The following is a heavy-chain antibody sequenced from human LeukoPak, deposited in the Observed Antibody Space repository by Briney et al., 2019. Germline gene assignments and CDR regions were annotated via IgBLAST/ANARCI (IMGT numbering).Heavy chain of an antibody. V-gene: IGHV3-33*01. CDR3: ARDAFTPVSGSYCMDV. J-gene: IGHJ6*01. CDR2: IWYIGSNK. CDR1: GFTFSSYG. D-gene: IGHD3-10*01. Sequence: PGGSLRLSCAASGFTFSSYGMHWVRQAPGKGLGWVAVIWYIGSNKYYADSVKGRFAISRDNSKNTLYLQMNSLRAEDTAVYYCARDAFTPVSGSYCMDVWGQGTTVTVS.